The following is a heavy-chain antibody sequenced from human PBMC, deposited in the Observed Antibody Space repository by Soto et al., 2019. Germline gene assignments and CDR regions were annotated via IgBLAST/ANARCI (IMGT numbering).Heavy chain of an antibody. CDR1: GGTFRRDA. J-gene: IGHJ6*02. Sequence: QVQLVQSGAEVKKPGSSVKVSCKASGGTFRRDAISWVRQAPGQGLEWMGGIIPISGTANYAQKFQGRVTITAGESTSTAYMELSSLRSEDTAVYYCARSGSTVIVVVNGYYYYAMDVWGQGTTVTVS. D-gene: IGHD3-22*01. CDR3: ARSGSTVIVVVNGYYYYAMDV. CDR2: IIPISGTA. V-gene: IGHV1-69*12.